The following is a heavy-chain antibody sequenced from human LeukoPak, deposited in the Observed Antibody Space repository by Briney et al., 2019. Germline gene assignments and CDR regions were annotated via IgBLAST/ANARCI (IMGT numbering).Heavy chain of an antibody. V-gene: IGHV1-46*01. CDR1: GYTLSNYY. CDR2: INPSGGST. J-gene: IGHJ4*02. D-gene: IGHD3-22*01. CDR3: ASRTYTYDSSGYYRRNYYFDY. Sequence: GASVKVSCKAYGYTLSNYYMHWVRQAPGQGLEWMGIINPSGGSTSYAQKFQGRVTMTRHTSTSTVYMELSSLRSEDTAVYYCASRTYTYDSSGYYRRNYYFDYWGQGALVTVSS.